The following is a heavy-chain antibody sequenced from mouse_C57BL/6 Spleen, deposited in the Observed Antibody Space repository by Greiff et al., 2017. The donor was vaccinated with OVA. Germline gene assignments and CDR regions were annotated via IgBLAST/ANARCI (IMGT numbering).Heavy chain of an antibody. CDR2: INPSTGGT. J-gene: IGHJ4*01. CDR3: ARWGREAMDY. Sequence: VQLKESGPELVKPGASVKISCKASGYSFTGYYMNWVKQSPEKSLEWIGEINPSTGGTTYNQKFKAKATLTVDKSSSTAYMQLKSLTSEDSAVYYCARWGREAMDYWGQGTSVTVSS. CDR1: GYSFTGYY. V-gene: IGHV1-42*01. D-gene: IGHD3-3*01.